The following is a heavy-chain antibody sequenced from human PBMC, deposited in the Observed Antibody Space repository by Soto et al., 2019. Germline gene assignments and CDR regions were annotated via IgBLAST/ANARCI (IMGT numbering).Heavy chain of an antibody. CDR2: IYHSGST. D-gene: IGHD2-2*01. V-gene: IGHV4-30-2*01. CDR1: GGSISSGGYS. J-gene: IGHJ4*02. Sequence: SETLSLTCAVSGGSISSGGYSWSWIRQPPGKGLEWIGYIYHSGSTYYNPSLKSRVTISVDTSKNQFSLKLSSVTAADTAVYYCARVAKCSSTSCYHRRMYYFDYWGQGTLVTVSS. CDR3: ARVAKCSSTSCYHRRMYYFDY.